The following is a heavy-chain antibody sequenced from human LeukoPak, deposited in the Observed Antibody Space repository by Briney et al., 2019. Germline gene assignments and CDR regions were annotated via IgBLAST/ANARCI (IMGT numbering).Heavy chain of an antibody. J-gene: IGHJ4*02. V-gene: IGHV4-39*01. D-gene: IGHD3-9*01. CDR1: GGSISSSSYY. CDR2: IYYSGGT. Sequence: PSETLSLTCTVSGGSISSSSYYWGWIRQTPGKGLEWIGSIYYSGGTYYNPSLKSRVTISADTSKNQFSLKLNSVTAADTAVYYCSRQDKFYDVLPGYYMDYWGQGTLVTVSS. CDR3: SRQDKFYDVLPGYYMDY.